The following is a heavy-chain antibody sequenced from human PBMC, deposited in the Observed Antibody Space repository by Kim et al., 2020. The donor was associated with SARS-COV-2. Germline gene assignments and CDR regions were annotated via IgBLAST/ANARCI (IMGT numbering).Heavy chain of an antibody. CDR3: ALERAYCSGGSCYGQST. CDR1: GYTFTTYY. J-gene: IGHJ5*02. V-gene: IGHV1-46*01. Sequence: ASVKVSCKASGYTFTTYYIHWVRQAPGQGLEWMGLIDPTSGVPAYAQRFQGSLTMTRDTSTTTVYMDLSSLKSEDSAMYYCALERAYCSGGSCYGQSTWGQRTLVTVSS. CDR2: IDPTSGVP. D-gene: IGHD2-15*01.